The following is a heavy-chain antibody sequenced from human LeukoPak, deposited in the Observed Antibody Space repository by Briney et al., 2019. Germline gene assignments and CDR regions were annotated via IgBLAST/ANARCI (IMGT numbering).Heavy chain of an antibody. J-gene: IGHJ4*02. Sequence: GGSLRLSRAASGFTFSSFVMYWVRQTPGKGLEWVSAIPPDGGGTDYADSVKGRFTISRDNSKNTLYLQMDSLRAEDTAVYYCASRDPCSGGTCYGLRYWGQGTLVTVSS. V-gene: IGHV3-23*01. CDR2: IPPDGGGT. CDR1: GFTFSSFV. D-gene: IGHD2-15*01. CDR3: ASRDPCSGGTCYGLRY.